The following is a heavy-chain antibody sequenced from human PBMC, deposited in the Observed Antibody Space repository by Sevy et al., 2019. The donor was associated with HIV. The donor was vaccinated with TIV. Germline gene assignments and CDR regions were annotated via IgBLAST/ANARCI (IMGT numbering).Heavy chain of an antibody. CDR3: ARETIVVVPAASPGGMDV. CDR1: GYTFTGYY. Sequence: ASVKVSCKASGYTFTGYYMHWVRQAPGQGLEWIGWINPNSGGTNYAQKFQGRVTMTRDTSISTAYMELSRLRSDDTAVYYCARETIVVVPAASPGGMDVWGQGTTVTVSS. V-gene: IGHV1-2*02. J-gene: IGHJ6*02. CDR2: INPNSGGT. D-gene: IGHD2-2*01.